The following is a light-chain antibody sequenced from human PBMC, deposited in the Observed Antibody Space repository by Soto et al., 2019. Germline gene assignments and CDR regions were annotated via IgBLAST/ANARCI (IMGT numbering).Light chain of an antibody. V-gene: IGKV3-11*01. CDR2: DAS. Sequence: EIQLTQSPATLSSSLGDRATLSCRASQSVSSYLAWYQQKPGQAPRLLIYDASNRATGIPARFSGSGSGTDFTLTISSLEPEDFAVYYCQQRSNWPLITFGQGTRLEIK. CDR3: QQRSNWPLIT. J-gene: IGKJ5*01. CDR1: QSVSSY.